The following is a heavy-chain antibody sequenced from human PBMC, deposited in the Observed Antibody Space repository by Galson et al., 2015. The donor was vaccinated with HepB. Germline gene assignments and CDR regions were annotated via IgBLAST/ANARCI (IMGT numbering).Heavy chain of an antibody. Sequence: SCKASGGTFSTYAISWVRQAPGQGLEWMGRTIPILAITTSAQNFQGRVTITAAMSTSTAYMELSSLRSEDTAVYFCARDSFYDDSSASYPRGYSYHMDVWGQGTAVTVSS. J-gene: IGHJ6*02. CDR2: TIPILAIT. D-gene: IGHD3-22*01. CDR1: GGTFSTYA. CDR3: ARDSFYDDSSASYPRGYSYHMDV. V-gene: IGHV1-69*04.